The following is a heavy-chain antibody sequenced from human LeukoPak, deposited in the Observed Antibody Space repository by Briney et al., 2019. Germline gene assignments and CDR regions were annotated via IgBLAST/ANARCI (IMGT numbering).Heavy chain of an antibody. Sequence: GGSLRLSCAASGFTFSSYAMSWVRQAPGKGLEWVSAISGSGGSTYYADSVKGRFTISRDNSKNTLYLQMNSLRAEDTAVYYCAKVGFLGGYYKVNAFDIWGQGTMVTVSS. CDR2: ISGSGGST. V-gene: IGHV3-23*01. CDR3: AKVGFLGGYYKVNAFDI. J-gene: IGHJ3*02. D-gene: IGHD3-22*01. CDR1: GFTFSSYA.